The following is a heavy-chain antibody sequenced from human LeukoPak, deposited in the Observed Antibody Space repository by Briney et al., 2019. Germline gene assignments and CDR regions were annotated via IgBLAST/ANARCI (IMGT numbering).Heavy chain of an antibody. CDR1: GFTFSSYA. CDR3: AKEPPGANYDILTGYFY. J-gene: IGHJ4*02. D-gene: IGHD3-9*01. CDR2: ISGSGGST. Sequence: GGSLRLSCAASGFTFSSYAMSWVRQAPGKGLEWASAISGSGGSTYYADSVKGRFTISRDNSKNTLYLQMNSLRAEDTAVYYCAKEPPGANYDILTGYFYWGQGTLVTVSS. V-gene: IGHV3-23*01.